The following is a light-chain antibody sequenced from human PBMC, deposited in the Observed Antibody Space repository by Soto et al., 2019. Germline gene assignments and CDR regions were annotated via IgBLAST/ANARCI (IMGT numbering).Light chain of an antibody. Sequence: QSVLTQPPSASGSPGQSVTISCTGTSSDVGGHDYVSWHQQHPGKAPELMISEVTIRPSGVSDRFSGSKSGNTASLTVSGLQAEDEADYYCSSYTGGNPSYVFGTGTKVTVL. CDR3: SSYTGGNPSYV. CDR2: EVT. CDR1: SSDVGGHDY. J-gene: IGLJ1*01. V-gene: IGLV2-8*01.